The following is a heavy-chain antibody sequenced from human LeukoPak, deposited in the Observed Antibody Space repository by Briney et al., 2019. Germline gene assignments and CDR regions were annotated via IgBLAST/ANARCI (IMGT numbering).Heavy chain of an antibody. CDR3: ARSYCTSGVGDDY. D-gene: IGHD2-8*01. Sequence: TLSLTCTVSGYSISSGYYWGWIRQPPGKALEWLARIDWGDDKYYSTSLKTRLTISKDASKNQVVLTMTNMDPVDTATYYCARSYCTSGVGDDYWGQGTLVTVSS. CDR2: IDWGDDK. CDR1: GYSISSGYYW. V-gene: IGHV2-70*11. J-gene: IGHJ4*02.